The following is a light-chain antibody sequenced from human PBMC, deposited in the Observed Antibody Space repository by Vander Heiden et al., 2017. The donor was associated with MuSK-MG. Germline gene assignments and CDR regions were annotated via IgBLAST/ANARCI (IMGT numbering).Light chain of an antibody. Sequence: SYALTQPPVVSVSPVQTASVTCAGDKLGDKYACWYRQKPAHSPVLVVYEGSKRPSGIPGRFSGSNAENTATLTISGTQAMDEADYYCQAWDSSTEVVFGGGTKLTVL. J-gene: IGLJ2*01. V-gene: IGLV3-1*01. CDR3: QAWDSSTEVV. CDR2: EGS. CDR1: KLGDKY.